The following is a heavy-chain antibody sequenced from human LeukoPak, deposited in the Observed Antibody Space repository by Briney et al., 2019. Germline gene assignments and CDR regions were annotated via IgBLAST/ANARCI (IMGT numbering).Heavy chain of an antibody. CDR3: AKRVAVAGTITGPLDY. CDR1: GFTFSTYA. CDR2: ISGTGGST. Sequence: PGGSLRLSCAASGFTFSTYAMSWVRQAPGKGLECVSTISGTGGSTYYADSVKGRFTISRDNSKNTLYLQMNSLRAEDTAVYYCAKRVAVAGTITGPLDYRGQGTLVTVSS. V-gene: IGHV3-23*01. D-gene: IGHD6-19*01. J-gene: IGHJ4*02.